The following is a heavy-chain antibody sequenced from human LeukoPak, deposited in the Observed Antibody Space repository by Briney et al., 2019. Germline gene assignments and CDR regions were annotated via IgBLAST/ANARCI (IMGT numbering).Heavy chain of an antibody. CDR2: IRADNGDT. CDR3: ARLYRTVVGFEPTLDS. J-gene: IGHJ4*02. Sequence: ASVKVSCKTSGYIFSKFRISWLRQAPGQGLEWMGWIRADNGDTNYAQKFQDRVTMTTDTSTNTAYMELGSLTAEDTAVYYCARLYRTVVGFEPTLDSWGQGTLVTVFS. V-gene: IGHV1-18*01. D-gene: IGHD2-2*03. CDR1: GYIFSKFR.